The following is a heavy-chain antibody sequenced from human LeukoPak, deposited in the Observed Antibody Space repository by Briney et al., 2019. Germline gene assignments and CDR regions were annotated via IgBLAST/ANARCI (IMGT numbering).Heavy chain of an antibody. J-gene: IGHJ5*02. Sequence: SETLSLTCTVSGGSINDYYWTWIRQAPGKGLEWLGYISNSGTTDYNPSLKSRVTMSVDTSKNEFSLEVTSVTAADTAMYYCARVVRGAVTSNCFDPWGQGTLVTVSS. CDR2: ISNSGTT. CDR3: ARVVRGAVTSNCFDP. V-gene: IGHV4-59*01. CDR1: GGSINDYY. D-gene: IGHD4-17*01.